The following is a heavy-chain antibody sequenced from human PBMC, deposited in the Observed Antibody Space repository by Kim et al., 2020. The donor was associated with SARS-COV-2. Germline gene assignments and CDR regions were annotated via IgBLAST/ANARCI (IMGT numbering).Heavy chain of an antibody. CDR3: AKGRGRRWLQGHFDY. D-gene: IGHD5-12*01. V-gene: IGHV3-23*01. J-gene: IGHJ4*02. CDR1: GFTFSSYA. Sequence: GGSLRLSCAASGFTFSSYAMSWVRQAPGKGLEWVSAISGSGGSTYYADSVKGRFTISRDNSKNTLYLQMNSLRAEDTAVYYCAKGRGRRWLQGHFDYWGQGTLVTVSS. CDR2: ISGSGGST.